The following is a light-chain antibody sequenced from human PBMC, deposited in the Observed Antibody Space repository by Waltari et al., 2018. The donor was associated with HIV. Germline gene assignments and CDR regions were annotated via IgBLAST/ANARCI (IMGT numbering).Light chain of an antibody. Sequence: DIQMTQSPSTLSASVGDRVTITCRASQSIDNWLAWYQQRPGNAPKLLIYKASDLKSGVPSSFDGSVSGTEFTLTINSLQPDDFATYYCQQYNGFSWTFGQGTKVEIK. CDR2: KAS. CDR1: QSIDNW. CDR3: QQYNGFSWT. J-gene: IGKJ1*01. V-gene: IGKV1-5*03.